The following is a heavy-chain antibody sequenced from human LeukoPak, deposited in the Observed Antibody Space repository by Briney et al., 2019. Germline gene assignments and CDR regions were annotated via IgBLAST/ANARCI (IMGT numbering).Heavy chain of an antibody. J-gene: IGHJ4*02. V-gene: IGHV4-61*02. CDR2: IYISGST. CDR3: ARSTSFGVVIID. Sequence: KSSETLSLTCTVSGGSISSGGFYWSWIRQPAGKGLEWIGRIYISGSTNYNPSLQSRVTISVDTSKNQFSLKLRSVTAADTAVYYCARSTSFGVVIIDWGQGTLVTVSS. CDR1: GGSISSGGFY. D-gene: IGHD3-3*01.